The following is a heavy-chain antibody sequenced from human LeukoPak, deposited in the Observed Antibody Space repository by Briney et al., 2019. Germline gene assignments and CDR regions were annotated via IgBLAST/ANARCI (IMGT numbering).Heavy chain of an antibody. CDR2: ISGSGGST. Sequence: GGSLRLSCAASGFTFSSYAISWVRQAPGKGLEWVSAISGSGGSTYYADSVKGRFTTSRDNSKNTLYLQMNSLRAEDTAVYYCAKDRADSSGYYYFHYNWFDPWGQGTLVTVSS. V-gene: IGHV3-23*01. J-gene: IGHJ5*02. D-gene: IGHD3-22*01. CDR3: AKDRADSSGYYYFHYNWFDP. CDR1: GFTFSSYA.